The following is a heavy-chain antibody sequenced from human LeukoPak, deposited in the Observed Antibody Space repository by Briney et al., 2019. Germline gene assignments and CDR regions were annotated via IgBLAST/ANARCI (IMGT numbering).Heavy chain of an antibody. CDR1: GGSISSSSYY. CDR3: ARQAPGTGDGDY. CDR2: IYYSGST. V-gene: IGHV4-39*01. J-gene: IGHJ4*02. D-gene: IGHD7-27*01. Sequence: SETLSLTCTVSGGSISSSSYYWGWIRQPPGKRLEWIGSIYYSGSTYYNPSLKSRVTISVDTSKNQFSLKLSSVTAADTALYYCARQAPGTGDGDYWGQGTLVTVSS.